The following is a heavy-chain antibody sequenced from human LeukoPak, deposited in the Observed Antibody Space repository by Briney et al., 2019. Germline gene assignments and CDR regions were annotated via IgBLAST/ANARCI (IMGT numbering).Heavy chain of an antibody. J-gene: IGHJ4*02. D-gene: IGHD6-19*01. V-gene: IGHV3-66*01. CDR1: GFTVSSKY. CDR2: IYTGETT. CDR3: AKVGAVAAVEN. Sequence: GGSLRLSCAASGFTVSSKYMSWVRQAPGKGLEWVPVIYTGETTYYADSVKGRFTISRDNSKNTLYLQMDGLRVEDTAVYYCAKVGAVAAVENWGQGTLVTVSS.